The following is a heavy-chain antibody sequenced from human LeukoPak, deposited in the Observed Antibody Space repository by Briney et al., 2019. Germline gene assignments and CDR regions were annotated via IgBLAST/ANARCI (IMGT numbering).Heavy chain of an antibody. J-gene: IGHJ4*02. Sequence: GGSLRLSCAASGFTLSSYEMNWVRQAPGKGLEWVSYISSSGSTIYYADSVKGRFTISRDNAKNSLYLQMNSLRAEDTAIYYCARGPRYNWNSNYFPFDYWGQGTLVTVSS. D-gene: IGHD1-7*01. CDR2: ISSSGSTI. CDR1: GFTLSSYE. V-gene: IGHV3-48*03. CDR3: ARGPRYNWNSNYFPFDY.